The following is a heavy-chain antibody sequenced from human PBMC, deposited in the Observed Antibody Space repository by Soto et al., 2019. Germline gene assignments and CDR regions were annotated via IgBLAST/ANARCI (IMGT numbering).Heavy chain of an antibody. CDR2: IYDSVNT. V-gene: IGHV4-31*03. CDR3: ARVDHGGYFAILIDY. Sequence: TLSLTCTVSGDSLSSGGHYWSWSRQHPGKGLEWIGHIYDSVNTYYSPSLRSRVTISADMSKNQFSLNLRSVTAADTAVYYCARVDHGGYFAILIDYWGQGSLVTVSS. J-gene: IGHJ4*02. CDR1: GDSLSSGGHY. D-gene: IGHD3-9*01.